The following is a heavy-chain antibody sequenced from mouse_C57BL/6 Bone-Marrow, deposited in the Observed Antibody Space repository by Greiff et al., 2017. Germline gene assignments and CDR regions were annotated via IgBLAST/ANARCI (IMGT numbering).Heavy chain of an antibody. CDR1: GFTFSSYG. Sequence: EVKLVESGGDLVKPGGSLKLSCAASGFTFSSYGMSWVRQTPDKRLEWVATISSGGSYTYYPDSVKGRFPLSRDNAKNTLYLQMSSLKSEDTAMYYCARQIYYDYDGFYYAMDYWGQGTSVTVSS. D-gene: IGHD2-4*01. V-gene: IGHV5-6*01. J-gene: IGHJ4*01. CDR2: ISSGGSYT. CDR3: ARQIYYDYDGFYYAMDY.